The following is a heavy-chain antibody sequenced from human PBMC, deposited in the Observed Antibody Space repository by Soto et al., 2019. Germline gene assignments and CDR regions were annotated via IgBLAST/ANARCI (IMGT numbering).Heavy chain of an antibody. CDR2: VYRTGST. CDR1: GGSISTSNW. J-gene: IGHJ4*02. Sequence: SETLSLTCAVSGGSISTSNWWSWVRQPPGKGLEWIGEVYRTGSTAYNPSLESRLTISVDKSKNQFSLKLTSVTAADTAVYYCARARATIAAAAIFDCWGQGTLVTVSS. CDR3: ARARATIAAAAIFDC. V-gene: IGHV4-4*02. D-gene: IGHD6-13*01.